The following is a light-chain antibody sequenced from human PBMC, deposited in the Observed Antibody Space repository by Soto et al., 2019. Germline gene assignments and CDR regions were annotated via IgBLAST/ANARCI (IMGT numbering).Light chain of an antibody. CDR2: GAS. CDR1: QSVGTY. Sequence: EIVLTQSPATLSLSPGERATLSCRASQSVGTYLAWYQQKPGQAPRLLIYGASRGATGFPARFSGSGSGTEFTLTISSLQSEDCAIYYCQQYHTWPITFGGGTKVDI. J-gene: IGKJ4*01. CDR3: QQYHTWPIT. V-gene: IGKV3-15*01.